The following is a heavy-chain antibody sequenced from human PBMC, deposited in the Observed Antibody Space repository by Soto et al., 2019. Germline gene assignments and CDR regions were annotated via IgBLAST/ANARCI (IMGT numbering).Heavy chain of an antibody. J-gene: IGHJ4*02. Sequence: GGSLRLSCAASGFTFSSYAMHWVRQAPGKGLEYVSAISSNGGSTYYANSVKGRFTISRDNSKNTLYLQMGSLRAEDMAVYYCARVVSCSSTSCYNYYFDYWGQGTLVTVSS. CDR3: ARVVSCSSTSCYNYYFDY. CDR1: GFTFSSYA. CDR2: ISSNGGST. D-gene: IGHD2-2*02. V-gene: IGHV3-64*01.